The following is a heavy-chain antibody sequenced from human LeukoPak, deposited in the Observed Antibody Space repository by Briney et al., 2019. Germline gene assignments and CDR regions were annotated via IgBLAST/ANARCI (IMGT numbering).Heavy chain of an antibody. CDR2: IYYSGST. V-gene: IGHV4-31*03. CDR3: AKHGELLSWFDP. D-gene: IGHD1-26*01. CDR1: GGSISSGGYY. Sequence: KPSQTLSLTCTVSGGSISSGGYYWSWIRQHPGKGLEWIGYIYYSGSTYYNPSLKSRVTISVDTSKNHFSLKLRSVTAADTAVYYCAKHGELLSWFDPWGQGTQVTVSS. J-gene: IGHJ5*02.